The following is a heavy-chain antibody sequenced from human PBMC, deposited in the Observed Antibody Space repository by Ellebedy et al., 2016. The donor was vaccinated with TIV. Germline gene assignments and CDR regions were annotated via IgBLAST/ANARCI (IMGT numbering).Heavy chain of an antibody. D-gene: IGHD6-19*01. V-gene: IGHV3-23*01. CDR2: ISGSGGST. Sequence: GESLKISCAASGFTFDDYGMSWVRQAPGKGLEWVSAISGSGGSTYYADSVKGRFTISRDNSKNTLYLQMNSLRAEDTAVYYCAKEQRQWLVGGPKHVQRHDAFDIWGQGTMVTVSS. CDR3: AKEQRQWLVGGPKHVQRHDAFDI. CDR1: GFTFDDYG. J-gene: IGHJ3*02.